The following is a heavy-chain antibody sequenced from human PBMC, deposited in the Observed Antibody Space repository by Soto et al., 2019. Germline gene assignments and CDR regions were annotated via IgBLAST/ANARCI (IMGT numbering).Heavy chain of an antibody. J-gene: IGHJ6*02. V-gene: IGHV1-69*01. Sequence: VQLVQSGAEVKKPGSSVKVSCKASGGTFSSYAISWVRQAPGQGLEWMGGIIPIFGTANYAQKFQGRVTITADESTSTDYMALSSLRSEDTAVYYCARASGCSSTSCYSDYYYGMDVWGQGTTVTVSS. CDR3: ARASGCSSTSCYSDYYYGMDV. CDR1: GGTFSSYA. D-gene: IGHD2-2*01. CDR2: IIPIFGTA.